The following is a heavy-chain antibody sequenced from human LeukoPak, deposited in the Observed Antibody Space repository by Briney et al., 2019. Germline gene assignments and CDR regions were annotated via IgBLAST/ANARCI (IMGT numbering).Heavy chain of an antibody. CDR2: FSYNVHS. D-gene: IGHD6-19*01. CDR1: GGSVSSSNYY. CDR3: ARVSVAGTGPDY. V-gene: IGHV4-61*01. J-gene: IGHJ4*02. Sequence: SETLSLTCTVAGGSVSSSNYYWSWIRQPPGKGLEWVGFFSYNVHSDYNPSLKSRVTISVDTSKNQFSLRLTSVTAADTAIYYCARVSVAGTGPDYWGQGTLVTVSS.